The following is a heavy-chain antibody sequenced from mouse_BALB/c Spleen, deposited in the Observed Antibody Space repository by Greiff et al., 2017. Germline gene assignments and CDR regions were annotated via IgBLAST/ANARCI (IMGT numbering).Heavy chain of an antibody. CDR2: IWGDGST. Sequence: QVQLKESGPGLVAPSQSLSITCTVSGFSFTGYGVNWVRQPPGKGLEWLGMIWGDGSTDYNSALKSRLSISKDNSKSQVFLKMNSLQTDDTARYYCARDRGNYLYYYAMDFWGQGTSVTVSS. V-gene: IGHV2-6-7*01. CDR1: GFSFTGYG. D-gene: IGHD2-1*01. J-gene: IGHJ4*01. CDR3: ARDRGNYLYYYAMDF.